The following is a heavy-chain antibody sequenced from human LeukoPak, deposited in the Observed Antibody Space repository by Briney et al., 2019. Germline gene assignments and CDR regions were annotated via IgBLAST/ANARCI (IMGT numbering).Heavy chain of an antibody. J-gene: IGHJ4*02. CDR2: IYYSGST. CDR3: ARDGYLAADY. D-gene: IGHD2-2*03. CDR1: GGSISSSTYY. V-gene: IGHV4-39*07. Sequence: SETLSLTCTVSGGSISSSTYYWGWLRQPPGKGLEWIGNIYYSGSTYYSPSLESRVTISVHTSKNQFSLKLSSVTAADTAVYYCARDGYLAADYWGQGTLVTVSS.